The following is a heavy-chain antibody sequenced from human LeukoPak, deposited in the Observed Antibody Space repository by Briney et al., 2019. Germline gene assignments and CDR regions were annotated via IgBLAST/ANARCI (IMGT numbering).Heavy chain of an antibody. CDR2: IHHDGSNK. D-gene: IGHD3-10*02. CDR3: AELGITMIGGV. CDR1: GFTFSSYG. V-gene: IGHV3-30*02. J-gene: IGHJ6*04. Sequence: GGPLRLSCAASGFTFSSYGMHWVRQAPGKGLDGVAFIHHDGSNKYYADSVRGRFTISRDNSKNTLYLQMNSLRAEDTAVYYCAELGITMIGGVWGKGTTVTISS.